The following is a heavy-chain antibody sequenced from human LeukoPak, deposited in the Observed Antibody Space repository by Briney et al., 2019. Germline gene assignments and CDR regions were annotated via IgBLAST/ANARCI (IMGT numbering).Heavy chain of an antibody. CDR2: IYPGDSDT. Sequence: GESLKISCKGSGYSFTSYWIGWVRQMPGKGLEWMGIIYPGDSDTRYSPSFQGQVTISADRSISTAYLQWSSLKASDTAMYYCARLGPGGIESDVVDAFDIWGQGTMVTVSS. CDR1: GYSFTSYW. CDR3: ARLGPGGIESDVVDAFDI. V-gene: IGHV5-51*01. D-gene: IGHD2-21*01. J-gene: IGHJ3*02.